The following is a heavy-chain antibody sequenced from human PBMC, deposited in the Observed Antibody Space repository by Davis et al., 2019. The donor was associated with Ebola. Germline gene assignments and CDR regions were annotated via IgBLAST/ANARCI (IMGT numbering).Heavy chain of an antibody. CDR1: GGTFSSYA. CDR3: ARDFGTIQDY. D-gene: IGHD3-16*01. J-gene: IGHJ4*02. Sequence: ASVKVSCKASGGTFSSYAISWVRQAPGQGLEWMGWISAYNGNTNYAQKLQGRVTMTTDTSTSTAYMELRSLRSDDTAVYYCARDFGTIQDYWGQGTLVTVSS. CDR2: ISAYNGNT. V-gene: IGHV1-18*01.